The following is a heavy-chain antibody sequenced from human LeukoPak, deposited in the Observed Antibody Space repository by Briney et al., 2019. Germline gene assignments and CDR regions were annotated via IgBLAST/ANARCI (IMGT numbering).Heavy chain of an antibody. D-gene: IGHD3-3*01. CDR1: GGSISSSSYY. V-gene: IGHV4-39*01. Sequence: SETLSLTCTVSGGSISSSSYYWGWIRQPPRKGLEWIASIYYSGSTYYNPSLKSRVTISVDTSKNQFSLKLSSVTAADTAVYYCARHNGRYDFWSGYYLSYYFDYWGQGTLVTVSS. CDR2: IYYSGST. CDR3: ARHNGRYDFWSGYYLSYYFDY. J-gene: IGHJ4*02.